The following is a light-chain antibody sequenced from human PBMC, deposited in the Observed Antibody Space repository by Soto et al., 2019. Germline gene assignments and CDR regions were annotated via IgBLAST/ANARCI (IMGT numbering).Light chain of an antibody. CDR3: QQYYSFPLT. V-gene: IGKV1-39*01. Sequence: DIQMTQSPSSLSASVGYRFTITCRASQSISSYLNWYQQKPGKAPELLIYAASTLQSGVPSRFSGSGSGTDFTLTISCLQSEDFATYYCQQYYSFPLTFGGGTRGDIK. CDR1: QSISSY. J-gene: IGKJ4*01. CDR2: AAS.